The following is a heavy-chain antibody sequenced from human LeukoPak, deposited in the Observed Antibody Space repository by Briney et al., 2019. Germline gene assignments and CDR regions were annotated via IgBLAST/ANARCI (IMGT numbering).Heavy chain of an antibody. CDR3: ARVLRAATWRYPMDY. V-gene: IGHV1-46*01. CDR1: GYTFTTYF. J-gene: IGHJ4*02. D-gene: IGHD3-9*01. Sequence: ASVKVSCKASGYTFTTYFLHWVRQAPGQGLEWMGIVNPTNGDTVYAQKFQGRVTLTRDTSTSTVYMELSSLRSEDTAVYYCARVLRAATWRYPMDYWGQGTLVTVSS. CDR2: VNPTNGDT.